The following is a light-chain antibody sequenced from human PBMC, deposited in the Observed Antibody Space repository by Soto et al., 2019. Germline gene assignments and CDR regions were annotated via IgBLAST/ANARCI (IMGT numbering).Light chain of an antibody. J-gene: IGKJ5*01. V-gene: IGKV1-33*01. CDR3: QQYENIPT. Sequence: DIEMTQSPASLSESVGDRVTITCQASQNINNYLNWYQQKPGRAPKLLIYDASNLEAGVPSRFRGSGSGTDSTFTIRRLQPEDIATDYCQQYENIPTFGQGTRRAIK. CDR2: DAS. CDR1: QNINNY.